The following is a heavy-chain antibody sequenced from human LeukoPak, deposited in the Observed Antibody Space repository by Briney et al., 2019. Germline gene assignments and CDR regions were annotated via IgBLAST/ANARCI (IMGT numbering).Heavy chain of an antibody. CDR1: GGSISSGDYY. CDR2: IYYSGST. CDR3: ARWDYYYYYMDV. V-gene: IGHV4-30-4*01. Sequence: SQTLSLTCTVSGGSISSGDYYWSWIRQPPGKGLEWIGYIYYSGSTYYNPSLKSRVTISVDTSKNQFSLKLSSVTAADTAVYYCARWDYYYYYMDVWGKGTTVTVSS. J-gene: IGHJ6*03. D-gene: IGHD1-26*01.